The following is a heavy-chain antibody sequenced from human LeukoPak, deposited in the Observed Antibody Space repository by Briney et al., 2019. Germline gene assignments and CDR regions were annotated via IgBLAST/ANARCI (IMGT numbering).Heavy chain of an antibody. CDR2: ISNSGSYI. Sequence: PGGSLRLSCAASGFTFSSYTLDWVRQTPGKGLEWVSSISNSGSYIYYADSVKGRFTISRDNAENSLHLQMNSLRAEDTALYYCAREGLYSGSASSDLDYWGQGTLVAVSS. D-gene: IGHD3-10*01. CDR3: AREGLYSGSASSDLDY. CDR1: GFTFSSYT. V-gene: IGHV3-21*01. J-gene: IGHJ4*02.